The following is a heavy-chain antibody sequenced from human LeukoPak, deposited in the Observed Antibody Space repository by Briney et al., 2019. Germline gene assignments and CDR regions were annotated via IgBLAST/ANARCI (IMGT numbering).Heavy chain of an antibody. CDR2: IRYDGSNK. CDR1: GFTFSSYG. CDR3: AVLLVVVAATPDY. D-gene: IGHD2-15*01. J-gene: IGHJ4*02. Sequence: GGSLRLSCAASGFTFSSYGMHWVRQAPGKGLEWVAFIRYDGSNKYYADSVKGRFTISRDNSKNTLYLQMNSLRAEDTAVYYCAVLLVVVAATPDYWGQGTLVTVSS. V-gene: IGHV3-30*02.